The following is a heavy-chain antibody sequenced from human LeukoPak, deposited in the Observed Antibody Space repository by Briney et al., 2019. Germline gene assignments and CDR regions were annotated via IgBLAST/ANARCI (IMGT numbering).Heavy chain of an antibody. Sequence: SETLSLTCTVSGGSISSFYWSWIRQPPGKGLEWIGYIYYSGSTNYNPSLKSRVTISVDTSKNQFSLKLSSVTAADTAVYYCARGTYYYGSGSYYYFDYWGQGTLVTVSS. CDR2: IYYSGST. V-gene: IGHV4-59*01. J-gene: IGHJ4*02. D-gene: IGHD3-10*01. CDR1: GGSISSFY. CDR3: ARGTYYYGSGSYYYFDY.